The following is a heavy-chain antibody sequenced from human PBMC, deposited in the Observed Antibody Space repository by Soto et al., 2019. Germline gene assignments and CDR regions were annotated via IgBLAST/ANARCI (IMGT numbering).Heavy chain of an antibody. CDR1: GFPFSTYA. D-gene: IGHD5-12*01. Sequence: GGSLRLSCAASGFPFSTYAMSWVRQAPGKGLEWVSAISGSGGSTYFADSVRGRFTISRDNSKNTLYLQMNSLRAEDTAVYYCAKDSEREIVATILGHWGQGTLVTVSS. CDR3: AKDSEREIVATILGH. J-gene: IGHJ4*02. CDR2: ISGSGGST. V-gene: IGHV3-23*01.